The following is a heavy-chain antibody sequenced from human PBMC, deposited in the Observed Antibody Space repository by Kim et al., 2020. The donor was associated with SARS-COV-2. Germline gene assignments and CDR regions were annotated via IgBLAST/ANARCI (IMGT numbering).Heavy chain of an antibody. J-gene: IGHJ4*02. CDR2: IRSKANSYAT. D-gene: IGHD3-10*01. Sequence: GGSLRLSCAASGFTFSGSAMHWVRQASGKGLEWVGRIRSKANSYATAYAASVKGRFTISRDDSKNTAYLQMNSLKTEDTAVYYCTSPMVRGVIPRDYWGQGTLVTVSS. CDR1: GFTFSGSA. CDR3: TSPMVRGVIPRDY. V-gene: IGHV3-73*01.